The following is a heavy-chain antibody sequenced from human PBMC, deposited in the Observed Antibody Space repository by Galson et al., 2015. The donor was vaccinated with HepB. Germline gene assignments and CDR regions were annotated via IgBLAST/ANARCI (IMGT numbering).Heavy chain of an antibody. V-gene: IGHV3-74*01. Sequence: SLRLSCAASGFMFGTYWMQWVRQAPGKGLVWVSVINPDGTTTDYADSVRGRFTISRDNVRNTMSLQMNSLRAEDMGVYYCVRDSGTYPGYYDFWGQGTLVTVS. D-gene: IGHD1-26*01. CDR1: GFMFGTYW. CDR3: VRDSGTYPGYYDF. CDR2: INPDGTTT. J-gene: IGHJ4*02.